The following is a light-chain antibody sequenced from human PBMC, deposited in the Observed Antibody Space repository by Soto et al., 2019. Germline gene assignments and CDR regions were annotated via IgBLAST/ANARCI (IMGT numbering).Light chain of an antibody. CDR2: ENN. CDR3: GTWDSSLSAGV. CDR1: SSNIGNNY. Sequence: QSVLTQPPSVSAAPGQKVTISCSGSSSNIGNNYVSWYQQHPGTAPKLLIYENNKRPSGIPDRFSGSKSGTSATLGITGLQTGDEADYYSGTWDSSLSAGVFGGGTKVTVL. V-gene: IGLV1-51*02. J-gene: IGLJ2*01.